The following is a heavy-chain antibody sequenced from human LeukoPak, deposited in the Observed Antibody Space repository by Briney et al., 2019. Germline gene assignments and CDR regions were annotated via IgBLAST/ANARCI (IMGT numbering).Heavy chain of an antibody. CDR1: GFSVSSNY. CDR3: ARWRSHQSEFDL. J-gene: IGHJ4*02. CDR2: MYSGGAT. V-gene: IGHV3-53*01. Sequence: GGSLRLSCAASGFSVSSNYMSWVRQAPGKGLEWVSVMYSGGATHYGNSVQGRFTISRDNSKNTLYLQMNSLRAEDTGTYYCARWRSHQSEFDLRGQGTQATISS. D-gene: IGHD3-3*01.